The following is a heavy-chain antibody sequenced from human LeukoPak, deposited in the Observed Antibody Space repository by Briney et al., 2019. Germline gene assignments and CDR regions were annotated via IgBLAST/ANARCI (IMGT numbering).Heavy chain of an antibody. V-gene: IGHV1-2*02. Sequence: APVKVSCKASGYTFTGYYMHWVRQAPGQGLEWMGWINPSSGGTNYAQKFQGRVTMTRDTSISTAYMELSRLRSDDTAVYYCARDRYYYGSGSYYYYYYYMDVWGKGTTVTISS. J-gene: IGHJ6*03. D-gene: IGHD3-10*01. CDR2: INPSSGGT. CDR1: GYTFTGYY. CDR3: ARDRYYYGSGSYYYYYYYMDV.